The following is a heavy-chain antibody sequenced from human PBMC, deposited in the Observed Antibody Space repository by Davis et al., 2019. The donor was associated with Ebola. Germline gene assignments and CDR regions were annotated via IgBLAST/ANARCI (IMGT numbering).Heavy chain of an antibody. J-gene: IGHJ4*02. V-gene: IGHV3-64D*08. CDR2: ISHDATST. D-gene: IGHD1-26*01. CDR1: GFTFANYA. CDR3: VRDFVGANDF. Sequence: PGGSLRLSCAASGFTFANYAMHWVRQAPGRGLEYVSSISHDATSTYYAGSVKGRFTISRDNSKNTLYLQVSGLITEDTALYYCVRDFVGANDFWGQGTLVTVSS.